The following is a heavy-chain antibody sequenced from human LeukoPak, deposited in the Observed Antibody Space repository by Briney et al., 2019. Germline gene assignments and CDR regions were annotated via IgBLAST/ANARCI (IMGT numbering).Heavy chain of an antibody. J-gene: IGHJ4*02. V-gene: IGHV3-7*01. CDR2: IKQDGSEK. CDR3: ARDTGGGYNSYDC. CDR1: GFTFSSYW. Sequence: PGGSLRLSCAASGFTFSSYWMTWIRQAPGKGLEWVANIKQDGSEKYYVDSVKGRFTISRDNAKNSLYLQMNSLRAEDTAVYYCARDTGGGYNSYDCWGQGTLVTVSS. D-gene: IGHD5-18*01.